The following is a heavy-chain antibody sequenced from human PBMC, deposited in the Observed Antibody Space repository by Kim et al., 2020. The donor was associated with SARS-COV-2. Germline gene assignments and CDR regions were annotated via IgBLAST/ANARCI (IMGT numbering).Heavy chain of an antibody. D-gene: IGHD2-15*01. Sequence: ASVKVSCKASGYTFTHHYMHWVRQAPGQGLEWMGMINPSGGAATYAQKFQGIVTMTSDTSTSTVYMEVSSLRSEDTALYYCATSLAYCSGGSCHSWGQGTLVTVSS. CDR1: GYTFTHHY. J-gene: IGHJ4*02. CDR2: INPSGGAA. V-gene: IGHV1-46*01. CDR3: ATSLAYCSGGSCHS.